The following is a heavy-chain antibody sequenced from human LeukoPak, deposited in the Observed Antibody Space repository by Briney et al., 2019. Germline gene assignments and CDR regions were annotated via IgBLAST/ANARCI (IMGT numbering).Heavy chain of an antibody. CDR2: IYYSGST. CDR3: ARGLNCSGGSCYSSYYYFDY. J-gene: IGHJ4*02. Sequence: SETLSLTCSVSGGSISSSSYYWGWIRQPPGKGLEWIGSIYYSGSTSYNTSLKSRVTISVDTSKNQFSLKLRSVTAADTAVYYCARGLNCSGGSCYSSYYYFDYWGQGTLVTVSS. D-gene: IGHD2-15*01. CDR1: GGSISSSSYY. V-gene: IGHV4-39*01.